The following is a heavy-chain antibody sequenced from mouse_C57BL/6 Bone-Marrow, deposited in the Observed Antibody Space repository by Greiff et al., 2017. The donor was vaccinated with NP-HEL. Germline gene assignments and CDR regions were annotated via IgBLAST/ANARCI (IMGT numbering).Heavy chain of an antibody. D-gene: IGHD4-1*01. CDR1: GYTFTDYY. V-gene: IGHV1-26*01. J-gene: IGHJ3*01. Sequence: VQLQQSGPELVKPGASVKISCKASGYTFTDYYMNWVKQSHGKSLEWIGDINPNNGGTSYNQKFKGKATLTVDKSSSTAYMELRSLTSEDSAVYYCARNDWDGPWFAYWGQGTLVTVSA. CDR2: INPNNGGT. CDR3: ARNDWDGPWFAY.